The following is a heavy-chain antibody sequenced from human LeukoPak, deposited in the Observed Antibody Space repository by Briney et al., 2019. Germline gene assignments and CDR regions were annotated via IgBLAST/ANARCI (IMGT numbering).Heavy chain of an antibody. CDR3: ANGGGYGFDY. Sequence: GGSLRLSCAASGFTFSSYAMSWVRQAPGKGLEWVSAISGSGGSTYYADSVKGRFTISRDNSKNKLYLQMKSLRAEDTAVYYCANGGGYGFDYWGQGTLVTVSS. CDR1: GFTFSSYA. V-gene: IGHV3-23*01. D-gene: IGHD5-12*01. J-gene: IGHJ4*02. CDR2: ISGSGGST.